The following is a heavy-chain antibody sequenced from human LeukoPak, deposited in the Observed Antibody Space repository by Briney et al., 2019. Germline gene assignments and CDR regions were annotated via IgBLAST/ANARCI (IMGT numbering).Heavy chain of an antibody. D-gene: IGHD1-14*01. CDR2: IRGDGNEK. J-gene: IGHJ4*02. CDR1: GFSFSSYW. Sequence: GGSLRLSCAASGFSFSSYWMTWVRQAPGRGLEFVANIRGDGNEKYYMDSMKGRLTISRDNAKNSLFLQMSGLRAEDTAVYYCMTELLGYRGQGTLVTVSS. CDR3: MTELLGY. V-gene: IGHV3-7*03.